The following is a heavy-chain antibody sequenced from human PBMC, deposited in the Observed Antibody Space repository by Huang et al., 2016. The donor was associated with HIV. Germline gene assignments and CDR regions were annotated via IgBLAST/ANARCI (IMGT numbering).Heavy chain of an antibody. CDR1: GYDFGSYG. Sequence: QVQLVQSGGEVMQPGASVRVSCKASGYDFGSYGMSWVRQAPGQGREWRGCIGSDRRDTSSTQKFQGRVTMTTDTSTTTTYMELRSLRSDDTAMYYCARDPYYSNRWKRNDASFLWGQGTMITVSS. V-gene: IGHV1-18*01. J-gene: IGHJ3*01. D-gene: IGHD4-4*01. CDR2: IGSDRRDT. CDR3: ARDPYYSNRWKRNDASFL.